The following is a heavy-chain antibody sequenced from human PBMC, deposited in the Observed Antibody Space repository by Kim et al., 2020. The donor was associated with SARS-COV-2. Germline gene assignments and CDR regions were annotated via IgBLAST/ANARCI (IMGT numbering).Heavy chain of an antibody. J-gene: IGHJ3*02. CDR3: ARDVREVGAFDI. V-gene: IGHV1-69*04. Sequence: NYAQMFQGGVTITADKATSTAYMALSSLTSYDSAIYYCARDVREVGAFDIWGQGTLVTVSS.